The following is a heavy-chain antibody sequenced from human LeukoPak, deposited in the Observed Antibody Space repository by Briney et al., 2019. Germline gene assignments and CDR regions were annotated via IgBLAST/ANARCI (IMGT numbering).Heavy chain of an antibody. CDR3: YTSIADY. CDR2: IRSKIDGGAT. Sequence: GGSLRLSCAASGFNVNNSWMSWVRQAPGKGLEWVGRIRSKIDGGATDYAAPVKGRLTISRDDSKNTLYLQINSLKIEDTAMYYCYTSIADYWGQGTLVTVSS. D-gene: IGHD2-21*01. CDR1: GFNVNNSW. J-gene: IGHJ4*02. V-gene: IGHV3-15*07.